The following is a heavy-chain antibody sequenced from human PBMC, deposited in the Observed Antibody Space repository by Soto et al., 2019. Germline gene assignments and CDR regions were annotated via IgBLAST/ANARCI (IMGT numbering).Heavy chain of an antibody. CDR2: MNPNSGNT. V-gene: IGHV1-8*01. J-gene: IGHJ6*04. CDR1: GYTFTSYD. Sequence: ASVKVSCKASGYTFTSYDINWVRQATGQGLEWMGWMNPNSGNTGYAQKFQGRVTMTRNTSISTAYMELSSLRSEDTAVYYCARGFKLVGMVRGIGLDVWGKGTTVTVSS. D-gene: IGHD3-10*01. CDR3: ARGFKLVGMVRGIGLDV.